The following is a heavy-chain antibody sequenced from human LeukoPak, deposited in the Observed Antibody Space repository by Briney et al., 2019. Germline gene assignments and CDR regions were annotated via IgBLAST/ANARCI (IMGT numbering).Heavy chain of an antibody. Sequence: GGSLRLSCAASGFTFSSYWMSWVRQAPGKGLEWVAVISYDGSNKYYADSVKGRFTISRDNSKNTLYLQMNSLRAEDTAVYYCAKVNPLRFDFWSGSKRGGFDYWGQGTLVTVSS. CDR2: ISYDGSNK. CDR3: AKVNPLRFDFWSGSKRGGFDY. V-gene: IGHV3-30*18. CDR1: GFTFSSYW. D-gene: IGHD3-3*01. J-gene: IGHJ4*02.